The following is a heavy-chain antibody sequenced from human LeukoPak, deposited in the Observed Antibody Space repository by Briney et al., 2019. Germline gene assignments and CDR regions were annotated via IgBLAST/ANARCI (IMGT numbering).Heavy chain of an antibody. D-gene: IGHD2-15*01. J-gene: IGHJ6*03. CDR1: GGSFSGYY. V-gene: IGHV4-34*01. CDR2: INHSGST. CDR3: ARGRTGYCSGGSCYLSIYYYYYYYMDV. Sequence: SETLSLTCAVYGGSFSGYYWSWIRQPPGKGLEWNGEINHSGSTNYNPSLKSRVTISVDTSKNQFSLKLSSVTAADTAVYYCARGRTGYCSGGSCYLSIYYYYYYYMDVWGKGTTVTVSS.